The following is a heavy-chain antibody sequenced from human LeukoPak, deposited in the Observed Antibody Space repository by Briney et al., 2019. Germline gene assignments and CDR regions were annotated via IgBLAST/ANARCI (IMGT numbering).Heavy chain of an antibody. CDR1: GGSFSGYY. CDR3: AGIAAAGTLETFDI. CDR2: INHSGST. J-gene: IGHJ3*02. D-gene: IGHD6-13*01. Sequence: PSETLSLTCAVYGGSFSGYYWSWLRQPPGKGLEWIGEINHSGSTNYNPSLKSRVTISVDTSKNQFSLKLSSVTAADTAVYYCAGIAAAGTLETFDIWGQGTMVTVSS. V-gene: IGHV4-34*01.